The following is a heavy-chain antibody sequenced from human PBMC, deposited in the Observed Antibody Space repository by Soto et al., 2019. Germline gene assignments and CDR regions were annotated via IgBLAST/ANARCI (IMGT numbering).Heavy chain of an antibody. J-gene: IGHJ4*02. D-gene: IGHD3-16*02. CDR3: ARGIPLYDYVWGSYRYPFDY. CDR1: GYTFTSYG. V-gene: IGHV1-18*04. Sequence: QVQLVQSGAEVKKPGASVKVSCKASGYTFTSYGTSWVRQAPGQGLEWMGWISAYNGNTNYAQKLQGRVTMTTDTSTSTAYMELRSLRSDDTAVYYCARGIPLYDYVWGSYRYPFDYWGQGTLVTVSS. CDR2: ISAYNGNT.